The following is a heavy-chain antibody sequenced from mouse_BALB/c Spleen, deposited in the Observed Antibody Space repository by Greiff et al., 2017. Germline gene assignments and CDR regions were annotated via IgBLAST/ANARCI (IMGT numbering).Heavy chain of an antibody. CDR2: ISSGSSTI. Sequence: DVKLVESGGGLVKPGGSLKLSCAASGFTFSSFGMHWVRQAPEKGLEWVAYISSGSSTIYYADTVKGRFTISRDNPKNTLFLQMTSLRSEDTAMYYCARGDAMDYWGQGTSVTGSS. V-gene: IGHV5-17*02. CDR3: ARGDAMDY. J-gene: IGHJ4*01. CDR1: GFTFSSFG.